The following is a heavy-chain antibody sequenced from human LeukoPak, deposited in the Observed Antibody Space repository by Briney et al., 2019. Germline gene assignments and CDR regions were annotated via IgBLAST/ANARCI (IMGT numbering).Heavy chain of an antibody. D-gene: IGHD6-13*01. CDR3: AKDHGSSDWYYFDY. J-gene: IGHJ4*02. CDR1: GFTFSNYG. CDR2: IRYDGSNN. Sequence: GGSLRLSCAASGFTFSNYGMHWVRQAPGKGLEWVTFIRYDGSNNYYADSVKGRFTISRDNSKNTLYLQMNTLRADDTAVYYCAKDHGSSDWYYFDYWGQGTLVTVSS. V-gene: IGHV3-30*02.